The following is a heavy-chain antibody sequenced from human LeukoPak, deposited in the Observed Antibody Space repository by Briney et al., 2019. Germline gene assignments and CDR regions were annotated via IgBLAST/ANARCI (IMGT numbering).Heavy chain of an antibody. CDR1: GFTFSSYS. V-gene: IGHV3-21*01. D-gene: IGHD6-13*01. CDR3: ARGPPDSSTR. CDR2: ISSSSGYI. Sequence: GRSLRLSCAASGFTFSSYSMNWVRQAPGKGLGWVSSISSSSGYIQYADSVKGRFTISRDNAKNSLYLQMNSLRAEDTAVYYCARGPPDSSTRWGRGTLVTVSS. J-gene: IGHJ4*02.